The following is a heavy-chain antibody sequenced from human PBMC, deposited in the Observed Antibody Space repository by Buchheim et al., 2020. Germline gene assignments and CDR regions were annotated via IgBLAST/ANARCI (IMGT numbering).Heavy chain of an antibody. Sequence: QVQLVESGGGVVQPGRSLRLSCAASGFTFSSYGMHWVRQAPGKGLEWVAVISYDGSNKYYADSVKGRFTISRDNSKNTLYLQMNSLRAEDTAVYYCAKEGAYFDWLRYYYYYGMDVWGQGTT. CDR2: ISYDGSNK. CDR3: AKEGAYFDWLRYYYYYGMDV. D-gene: IGHD3-9*01. CDR1: GFTFSSYG. V-gene: IGHV3-30*18. J-gene: IGHJ6*02.